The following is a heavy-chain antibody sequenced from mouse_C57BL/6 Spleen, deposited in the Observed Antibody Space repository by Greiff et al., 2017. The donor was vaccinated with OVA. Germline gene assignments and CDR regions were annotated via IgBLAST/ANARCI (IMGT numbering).Heavy chain of an antibody. V-gene: IGHV1-82*01. CDR1: GYAFSSSW. Sequence: QVQLQQSGPELVKPGASVKISCKASGYAFSSSWMNWVKQRPGKGLEWIGRIYPGGGGTNYNGKFKGKATLTADKSSSTAYMQLSSLTSEDSAVYFCARCDGYPHCYFDVWGTGTTVTVSS. J-gene: IGHJ1*03. D-gene: IGHD2-3*01. CDR3: ARCDGYPHCYFDV. CDR2: IYPGGGGT.